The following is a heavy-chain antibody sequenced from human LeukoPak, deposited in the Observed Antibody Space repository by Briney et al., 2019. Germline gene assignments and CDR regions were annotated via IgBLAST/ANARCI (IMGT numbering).Heavy chain of an antibody. J-gene: IGHJ5*02. CDR2: INPSGGST. CDR3: ATASRISSSWVQWRTDP. Sequence: ASVKVSCKASGYTFTSYYMHWVRQAPGQGLEWMGIINPSGGSTSYAQKFQGRVTMTRGTSTSTVYMELSSLRSEDTAVYYCATASRISSSWVQWRTDPWGQGTLVTVSS. CDR1: GYTFTSYY. D-gene: IGHD6-13*01. V-gene: IGHV1-46*01.